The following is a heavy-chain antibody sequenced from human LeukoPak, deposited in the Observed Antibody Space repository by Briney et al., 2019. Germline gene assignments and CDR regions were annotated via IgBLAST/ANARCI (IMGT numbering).Heavy chain of an antibody. CDR2: IYSGGST. Sequence: GGSLRLSCAASGFTVSSHYMTWVRQAPGKGLEWVSVIYSGGSTYYADSVKGRFTISRDNSKNTLYLQMNSLRAEDTAVYYCARDSVLLSWGQGTLVTVSS. CDR3: ARDSVLLS. V-gene: IGHV3-66*01. D-gene: IGHD2-21*01. J-gene: IGHJ5*02. CDR1: GFTVSSHY.